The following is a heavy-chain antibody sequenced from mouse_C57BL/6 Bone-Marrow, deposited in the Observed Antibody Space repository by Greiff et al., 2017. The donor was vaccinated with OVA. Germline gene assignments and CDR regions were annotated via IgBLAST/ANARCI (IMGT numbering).Heavy chain of an antibody. CDR2: IDPANGNP. D-gene: IGHD1-1*01. Sequence: VQLQQSVAELVRPGASVKLSCTASGFNIKNTYMHWVKQRPEQGLEWIGRIDPANGNPKYAPKFQGKATITADTSSNTAYLPHSSLTSEDTAIYYCACYYYGSSSYDFDNGGQGTTLTVTT. J-gene: IGHJ2*01. V-gene: IGHV14-3*01. CDR3: ACYYYGSSSYDFDN. CDR1: GFNIKNTY.